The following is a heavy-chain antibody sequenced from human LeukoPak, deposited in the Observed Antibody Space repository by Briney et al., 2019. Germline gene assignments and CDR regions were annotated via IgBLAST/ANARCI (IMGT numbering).Heavy chain of an antibody. V-gene: IGHV4-39*01. CDR2: IYYSGST. J-gene: IGHJ4*02. CDR3: ASGDYDILTGYSY. CDR1: GGSISGSSYY. D-gene: IGHD3-9*01. Sequence: SETLSLTCTVSGGSISGSSYYWGWIRQPPGKGLEWIGSIYYSGSTYYNPSLKSRVTISVDTSKNQFSLKLSSVTAADTAVYYCASGDYDILTGYSYWGQGTLVTVSS.